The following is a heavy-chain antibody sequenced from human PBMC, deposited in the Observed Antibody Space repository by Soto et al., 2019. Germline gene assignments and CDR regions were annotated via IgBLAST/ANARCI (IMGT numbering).Heavy chain of an antibody. V-gene: IGHV4-59*08. D-gene: IGHD3-3*01. Sequence: SETLFLTCTVSGDSIRSYYWSWIRQPPGKGLEWIGYIYYSGSTNYNPSLKSRVTISIDTSKNQFSLKLSSVTAADTAVYYCAATYYAFWSGYSDTYYFDHWGQGTLVPVSS. J-gene: IGHJ4*02. CDR1: GDSIRSYY. CDR2: IYYSGST. CDR3: AATYYAFWSGYSDTYYFDH.